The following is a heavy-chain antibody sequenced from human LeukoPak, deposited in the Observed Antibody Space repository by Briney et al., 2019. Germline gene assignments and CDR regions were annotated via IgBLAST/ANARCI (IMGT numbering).Heavy chain of an antibody. Sequence: SETLSLTCGVSGGSISTINWWTWVRQPPGEGLEWIGEVHLSGRTHYNPSLESRVTMSVDMSENHISLRLTSVTAADTAVYYCAREGGPYRPLDYSGQGTLVTVSS. CDR3: AREGGPYRPLDY. CDR2: VHLSGRT. V-gene: IGHV4-4*02. J-gene: IGHJ4*02. CDR1: GGSISTINW.